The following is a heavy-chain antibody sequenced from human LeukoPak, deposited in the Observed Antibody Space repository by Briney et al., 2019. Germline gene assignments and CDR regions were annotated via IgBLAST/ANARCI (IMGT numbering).Heavy chain of an antibody. J-gene: IGHJ4*02. V-gene: IGHV3-23*01. CDR2: ISGSGGST. CDR3: ARARDNYAISGYSALDY. Sequence: GGSLRLSCAASGFTFSSYAMSWVRQPPGKGLEWVSSISGSGGSTYYADSVKGRFTISRDNSKNTLYLQMNRLRAEDTAVYYCARARDNYAISGYSALDYWGQGTLATVSS. CDR1: GFTFSSYA. D-gene: IGHD3-22*01.